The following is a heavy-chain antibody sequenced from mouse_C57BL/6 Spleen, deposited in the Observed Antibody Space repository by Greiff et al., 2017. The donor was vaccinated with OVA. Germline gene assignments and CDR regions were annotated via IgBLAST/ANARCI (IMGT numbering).Heavy chain of an antibody. J-gene: IGHJ1*03. CDR2: INPNNGGT. D-gene: IGHD2-4*01. CDR1: GYTFTDYN. Sequence: EVQLQQSGPELVKPGASVKMSCKASGYTFTDYNMHWVKQSHGKSLEWIGYINPNNGGTSYNQKFKGKATLTVNKSSSTAYMELRSLTSEDSAVYYCARRGDYDRNFDVWGTGITVTVSS. V-gene: IGHV1-22*01. CDR3: ARRGDYDRNFDV.